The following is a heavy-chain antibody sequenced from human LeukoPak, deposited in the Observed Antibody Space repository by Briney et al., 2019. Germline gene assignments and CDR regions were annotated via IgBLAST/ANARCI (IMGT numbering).Heavy chain of an antibody. V-gene: IGHV3-33*06. CDR3: AKEEMIVVVPFDY. J-gene: IGHJ4*02. Sequence: PGGSLRLSCAASGFTFSSYGMHWVRQAPGKGLEWVAVIWYDGSNKYYADSVKGRFTISRDNSKNTLYPQVNSLRAEDTAVYYCAKEEMIVVVPFDYWGQGTLVTVSS. CDR2: IWYDGSNK. D-gene: IGHD3-22*01. CDR1: GFTFSSYG.